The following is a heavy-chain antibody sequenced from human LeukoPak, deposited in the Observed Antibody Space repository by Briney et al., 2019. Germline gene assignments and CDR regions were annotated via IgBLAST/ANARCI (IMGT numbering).Heavy chain of an antibody. CDR2: INPNNGGT. CDR1: GYTFTGYY. D-gene: IGHD1-26*01. CDR3: TRESGSYHGNDY. Sequence: ASVKVSCKASGYTFTGYYMHWVRQAPGQGLEWMGRINPNNGGTNYAQKFQGRITMTGDTSISTAYMELSSLRSDDTAVYYCTRESGSYHGNDYWGQGTLVTVSS. V-gene: IGHV1-2*06. J-gene: IGHJ4*02.